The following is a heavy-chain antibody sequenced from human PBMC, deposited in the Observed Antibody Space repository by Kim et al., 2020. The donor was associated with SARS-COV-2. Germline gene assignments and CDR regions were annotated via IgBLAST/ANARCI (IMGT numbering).Heavy chain of an antibody. J-gene: IGHJ4*02. CDR1: GGSISSSSYY. CDR2: MYYSGST. V-gene: IGHV4-39*01. CDR3: SMGDTSGYYDY. D-gene: IGHD3-22*01. Sequence: SETLSLTCTVSGGSISSSSYYWGWIRQPPGKGLEWIGIMYYSGSTYYNPSLKSRVTISVDTSKNQFSLKLSSVTAADTAVYYCSMGDTSGYYDYWGQGT.